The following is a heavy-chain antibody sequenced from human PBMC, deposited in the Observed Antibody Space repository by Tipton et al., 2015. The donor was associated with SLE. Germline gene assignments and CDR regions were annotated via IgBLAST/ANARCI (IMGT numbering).Heavy chain of an antibody. Sequence: TLSLTCNVSGGTISSHYWSWIRQPPGKGLEWIGYIHYNGNTNYNPSLRGRVTISVDTSKNQFSLKLTSVNTADTAVYYCARGEGESGYVAPDFHYYYGMDVWGQGTTVTVSS. CDR3: ARGEGESGYVAPDFHYYYGMDV. V-gene: IGHV4-59*11. D-gene: IGHD3-22*01. J-gene: IGHJ6*02. CDR1: GGTISSHY. CDR2: IHYNGNT.